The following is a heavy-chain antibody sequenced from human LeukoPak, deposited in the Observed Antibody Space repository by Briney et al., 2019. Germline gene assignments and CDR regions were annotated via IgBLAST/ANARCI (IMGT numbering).Heavy chain of an antibody. CDR1: GYSISSGYY. J-gene: IGHJ4*02. CDR2: IYHSGST. CDR3: ARALGIDCSSTSCYSLVIDY. V-gene: IGHV4-38-2*02. Sequence: SETLSLTCTVSGYSISSGYYWGWIRQPPGKGLEWIGNIYHSGSTYYNPSLKSRVTISVDTPKNQFSLKLSSVTAADTAVYYCARALGIDCSSTSCYSLVIDYWGQGTLVTVSS. D-gene: IGHD2-2*01.